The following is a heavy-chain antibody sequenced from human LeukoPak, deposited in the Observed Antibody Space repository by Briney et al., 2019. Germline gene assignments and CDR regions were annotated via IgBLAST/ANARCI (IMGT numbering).Heavy chain of an antibody. V-gene: IGHV5-51*01. CDR2: IYPGDSDT. D-gene: IGHD3-9*01. Sequence: GESLKISCKGSGYSFTSYWIGWVRQMPGKGLEWMGIIYPGDSDTRYSPSFQGQVTISADKSISTAYLQWSSLKASDTAMYYCARQRGYDILTGYYPDYYMDVWGKGTTVTISS. CDR1: GYSFTSYW. J-gene: IGHJ6*03. CDR3: ARQRGYDILTGYYPDYYMDV.